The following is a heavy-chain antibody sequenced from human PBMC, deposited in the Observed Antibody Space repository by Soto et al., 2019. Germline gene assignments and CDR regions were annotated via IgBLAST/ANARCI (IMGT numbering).Heavy chain of an antibody. CDR3: AKEGGLSGSYYISSSYYFDY. V-gene: IGHV3-21*01. D-gene: IGHD1-26*01. CDR1: GFTFNRDS. J-gene: IGHJ4*02. CDR2: ITTRGSDI. Sequence: PGGSLRLSCTASGFTFNRDSMNWLRQAPGKGLERVSSITTRGSDIYYAESVKGRFTISRDNSKNTLKLKMNSLRAEDTSVYYCAKEGGLSGSYYISSSYYFDYWGQETLVTVSS.